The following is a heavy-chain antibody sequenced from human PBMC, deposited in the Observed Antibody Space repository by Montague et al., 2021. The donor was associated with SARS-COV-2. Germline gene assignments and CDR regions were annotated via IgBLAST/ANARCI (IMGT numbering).Heavy chain of an antibody. CDR1: GFTLTNYY. CDR2: IRQDGEER. D-gene: IGHD5-12*01. Sequence: SLRLSCAASGFTLTNYYMSWVRQAPGEGLEWVANIRQDGEERNYXASVRGRFTISRDNARNTVFLQMNSLRVEDAAVYYCAGASGYPIRGMDVWGQGTTVTVSS. CDR3: AGASGYPIRGMDV. J-gene: IGHJ6*02. V-gene: IGHV3-7*01.